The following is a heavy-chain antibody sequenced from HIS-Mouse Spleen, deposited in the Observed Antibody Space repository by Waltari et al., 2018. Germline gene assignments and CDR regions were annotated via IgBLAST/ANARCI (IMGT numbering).Heavy chain of an antibody. J-gene: IGHJ3*02. CDR3: ARRLLTGDAFDI. CDR2: ISSSSSYI. CDR1: GFTFRSSS. D-gene: IGHD7-27*01. V-gene: IGHV3-21*01. Sequence: EVQLVQSGGGLVKPGGSLRLSFPASGFTFRSSSMNWVRQAPGKGLEWVSSISSSSSYIYYADSVKGRFTLSRDNAKNSLYLQMNSLRAEDTAVYYCARRLLTGDAFDIWGQGTMVTVSS.